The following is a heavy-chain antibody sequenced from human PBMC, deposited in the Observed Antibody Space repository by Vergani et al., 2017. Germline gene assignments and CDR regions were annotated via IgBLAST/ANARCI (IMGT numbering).Heavy chain of an antibody. J-gene: IGHJ3*02. Sequence: QVQLQESGPGLVKPSQTLSLTCTVSGCSISSGSYYWSWIRQPAGKGLEWIGRIYTSGRTNYNPSLKSRVTMSVDTSKNQFSLKLSSVTAADTAVYYCASCRCEGNQLLVGAFDIWGQGTMVTVSS. CDR1: GCSISSGSYY. CDR2: IYTSGRT. V-gene: IGHV4-61*02. CDR3: ASCRCEGNQLLVGAFDI. D-gene: IGHD2-2*01.